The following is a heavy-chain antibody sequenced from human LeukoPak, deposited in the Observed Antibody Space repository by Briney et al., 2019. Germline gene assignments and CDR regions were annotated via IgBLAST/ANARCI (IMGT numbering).Heavy chain of an antibody. J-gene: IGHJ4*02. CDR3: ARVSPDYYGSGRDVDY. CDR2: ISYDGSNK. V-gene: IGHV3-30-3*01. D-gene: IGHD3-10*01. Sequence: GGSLRLSCAASGFTFSSYAMHWVRQAPGKGLEWVAVISYDGSNKYYADSVKGRFTISRDNSKNTLYLQMNSLRAEDTAVYYCARVSPDYYGSGRDVDYWGQGTLVTASS. CDR1: GFTFSSYA.